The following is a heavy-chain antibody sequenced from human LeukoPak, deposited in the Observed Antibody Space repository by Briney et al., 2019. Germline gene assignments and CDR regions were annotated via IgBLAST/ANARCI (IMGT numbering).Heavy chain of an antibody. CDR2: ISSSSIYI. D-gene: IGHD2-21*02. CDR1: GFTLRSYS. Sequence: GGSLTLSCVPSGFTLRSYSVNWVRQAPGKGLEWVSSISSSSIYIYYADSVKGRFTISRDNAKNSLYLQMNSLRAEDTAVYYCAREAYCGCDCYSIDYWGEGTLVTVSS. J-gene: IGHJ4*02. CDR3: AREAYCGCDCYSIDY. V-gene: IGHV3-21*01.